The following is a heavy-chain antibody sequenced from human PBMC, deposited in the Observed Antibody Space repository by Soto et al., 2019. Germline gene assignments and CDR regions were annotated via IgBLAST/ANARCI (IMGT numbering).Heavy chain of an antibody. CDR1: GFTFSGSA. CDR3: TGSYGSDHYYYYGMDV. D-gene: IGHD3-10*01. CDR2: IRSKANSYAT. Sequence: EVQLVESGGGLVQPGGSLKLSCAASGFTFSGSAMHWVRQASGKGLEWVGRIRSKANSYATAYAASVKGRFTISRDDSKNTAYLQMNSLKTEDTAVYYCTGSYGSDHYYYYGMDVWGQGTTVTVSS. J-gene: IGHJ6*02. V-gene: IGHV3-73*02.